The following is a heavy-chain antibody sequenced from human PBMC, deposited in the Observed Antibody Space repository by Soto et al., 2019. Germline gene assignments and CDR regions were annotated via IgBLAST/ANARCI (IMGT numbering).Heavy chain of an antibody. D-gene: IGHD6-19*01. CDR2: IYYSGST. CDR3: SRDVSSGWHQGLDY. Sequence: QVQLQESGPGLVKPSQTLSLTCTVSGGSISSGDYYWSWIRQPPGKGLEWIGYIYYSGSTYYNPSHKSRVTISVYTSKNQFSLKLIYVTAADTAVYYCSRDVSSGWHQGLDYCGQGTLVTVSS. J-gene: IGHJ4*02. CDR1: GGSISSGDYY. V-gene: IGHV4-30-4*01.